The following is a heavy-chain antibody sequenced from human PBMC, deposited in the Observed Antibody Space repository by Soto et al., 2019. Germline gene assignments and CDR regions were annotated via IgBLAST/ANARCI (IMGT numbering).Heavy chain of an antibody. D-gene: IGHD3-10*01. CDR3: TRGPRPISTGTGAY. CDR2: IYNDGTYS. J-gene: IGHJ4*02. CDR1: GFIFKMYW. V-gene: IGHV3-74*01. Sequence: GWSLRLSCAASGFIFKMYWMHWVRQSPGKGLVWISRIYNDGTYSDYADSVRGRFIISRDNVNDTLYLQMNNLRAEDSGLYYCTRGPRPISTGTGAYWGQGTQVTVSS.